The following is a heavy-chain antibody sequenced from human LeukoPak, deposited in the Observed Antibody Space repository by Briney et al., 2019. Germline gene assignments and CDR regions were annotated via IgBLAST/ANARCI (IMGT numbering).Heavy chain of an antibody. D-gene: IGHD1-7*01. Sequence: ASVKVSCKASGGTFSSYAISWVRQAPGQGLEWMGGIIPIFGTANYAQKFQGRVTITADESTSTAYMELSSLRSEDTAVYYCARGPYNWNYGYYFDYWGQGTLVTVSS. CDR2: IIPIFGTA. CDR3: ARGPYNWNYGYYFDY. V-gene: IGHV1-69*13. J-gene: IGHJ4*02. CDR1: GGTFSSYA.